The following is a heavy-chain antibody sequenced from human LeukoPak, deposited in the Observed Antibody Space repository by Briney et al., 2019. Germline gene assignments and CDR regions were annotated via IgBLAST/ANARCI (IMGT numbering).Heavy chain of an antibody. CDR3: ARVRGRRCSGGSCYSDWFDP. CDR1: GGSFNGYY. V-gene: IGHV4-34*01. D-gene: IGHD2-15*01. J-gene: IGHJ5*02. CDR2: INHSGST. Sequence: PSETLSLTCAVCGGSFNGYYWIWLPPPPGKGLEGIGEINHSGSTTYNPSLKSRVTISVDTPKNQFSLKLSSVTAADTAVYYCARVRGRRCSGGSCYSDWFDPWGQGTLVTVSS.